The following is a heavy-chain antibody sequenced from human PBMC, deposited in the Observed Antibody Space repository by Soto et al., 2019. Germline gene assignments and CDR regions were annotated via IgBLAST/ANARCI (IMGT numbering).Heavy chain of an antibody. CDR1: GFTFSDHY. Sequence: GGSLRLSCAASGFTFSDHYMDWVRQAPGKGLEWVGRTRNKANSYTTEYAASVKGRFTISRDDSKNSLYLQMNSLKTEDTAVYYCARVGVVVNAFDIWGQGTMVTVSS. V-gene: IGHV3-72*01. J-gene: IGHJ3*02. CDR3: ARVGVVVNAFDI. D-gene: IGHD2-21*01. CDR2: TRNKANSYTT.